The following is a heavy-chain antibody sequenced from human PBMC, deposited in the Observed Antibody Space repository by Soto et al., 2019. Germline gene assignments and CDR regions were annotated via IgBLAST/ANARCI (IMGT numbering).Heavy chain of an antibody. V-gene: IGHV3-23*01. D-gene: IGHD5-18*01. Sequence: GGSLRLSCAASGFTFSSYAMSWVRQAPGKGLEWVSAISGSGGSTYYADSVKGRFTISRDNSKNTLYLQMNSLRAEDTAVYYCAKDLRGYSYHSGFDYWGQGTLVTVSS. CDR3: AKDLRGYSYHSGFDY. J-gene: IGHJ4*02. CDR2: ISGSGGST. CDR1: GFTFSSYA.